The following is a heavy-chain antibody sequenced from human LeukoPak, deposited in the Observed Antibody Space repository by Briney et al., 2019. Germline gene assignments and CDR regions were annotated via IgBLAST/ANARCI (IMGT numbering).Heavy chain of an antibody. D-gene: IGHD2-15*01. CDR1: GYSFTSYW. CDR2: IYPGDSDT. CDR3: ARHLAVYCSGSSCYGPSPFDY. V-gene: IGHV5-51*01. J-gene: IGHJ4*01. Sequence: GESLKISCNGSGYSFTSYWIGWVRQMPGKGLEWGGIIYPGDSDTRYSPSFQGQVTISADKSISTAYLQWSSLKASDTAMYYCARHLAVYCSGSSCYGPSPFDYWGQGTLVTVSS.